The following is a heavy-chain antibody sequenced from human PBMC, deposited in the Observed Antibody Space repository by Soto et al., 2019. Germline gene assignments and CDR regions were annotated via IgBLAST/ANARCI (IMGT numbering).Heavy chain of an antibody. CDR2: IFPGGGT. CDR3: AKTYSSGRGAFDV. CDR1: GFTVSNNY. V-gene: IGHV3-53*01. D-gene: IGHD6-19*01. J-gene: IGHJ3*01. Sequence: GGSLRLSCAASGFTVSNNYMSWVRQAPGKGLEWVSVIFPGGGTYSADSVKGRFAISRDNAQNSLYLQMNSLRAEDTAVYYCAKTYSSGRGAFDVWGQGTMVTVSS.